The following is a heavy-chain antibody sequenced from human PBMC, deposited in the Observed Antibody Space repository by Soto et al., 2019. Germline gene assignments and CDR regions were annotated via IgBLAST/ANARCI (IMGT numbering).Heavy chain of an antibody. D-gene: IGHD6-6*01. Sequence: SETLSLTCTVSGGSSSSAGYYWSWIRQHPGKGLEWIGYIYYSGSTYYNPSLKSRVTISVDTSKNQFSLKLSSVTAADTAVYYCARESSSSDPYYYYYYMDVWGKGTTVTVSS. CDR3: ARESSSSDPYYYYYYMDV. CDR1: GGSSSSAGYY. J-gene: IGHJ6*03. V-gene: IGHV4-31*03. CDR2: IYYSGST.